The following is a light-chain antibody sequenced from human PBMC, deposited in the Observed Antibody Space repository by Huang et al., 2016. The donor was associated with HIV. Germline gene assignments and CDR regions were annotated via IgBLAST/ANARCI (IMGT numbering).Light chain of an antibody. CDR2: GAS. J-gene: IGKJ1*01. CDR3: QKYDSAPRT. Sequence: DIQMTQSPPSLSAFVGDRVTITCRASQAISNYLAWYQQPPGKVPKLLIYGASTLQSGVPSRFSGSGSGTDFTLTISSLQPEDVAVYFCQKYDSAPRTFGQGTRVEIK. CDR1: QAISNY. V-gene: IGKV1-27*01.